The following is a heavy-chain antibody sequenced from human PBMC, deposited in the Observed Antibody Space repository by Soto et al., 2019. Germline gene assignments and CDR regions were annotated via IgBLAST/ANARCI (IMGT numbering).Heavy chain of an antibody. CDR3: AKDSWAIFGVPAGEYYAMDV. CDR1: GFTLENYA. V-gene: IGHV3-23*01. J-gene: IGHJ6*02. CDR2: ISGSGGTT. D-gene: IGHD3-3*01. Sequence: GGSLRLSCGASGFTLENYAMSWVRQAPGKGLEWVSAISGSGGTTYYSDSVKGRFTISRDNSKNTVYLQMNDLRVEDAAEYFCAKDSWAIFGVPAGEYYAMDVCGQGTTVTVSS.